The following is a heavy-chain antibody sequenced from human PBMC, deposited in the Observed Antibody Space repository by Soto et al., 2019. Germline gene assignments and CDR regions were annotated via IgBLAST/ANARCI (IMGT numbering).Heavy chain of an antibody. CDR2: ISSSSYI. D-gene: IGHD6-19*01. CDR3: ARDWSSDWYIVSEYFQH. J-gene: IGHJ1*01. Sequence: PGGSLRLSCAASGFTFSSYGMNWVRQAPGKGLEWVSSISSSSYIYYADSVKGRFTISRDNAKNSLYLQMNSLRAEDTSVYYCARDWSSDWYIVSEYFQHWGQGTLVTVSS. CDR1: GFTFSSYG. V-gene: IGHV3-21*01.